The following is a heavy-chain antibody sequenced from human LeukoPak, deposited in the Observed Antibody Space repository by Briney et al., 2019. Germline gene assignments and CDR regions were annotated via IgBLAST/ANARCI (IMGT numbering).Heavy chain of an antibody. V-gene: IGHV3-23*01. CDR3: AKGEIVPGRRYFDY. CDR1: GVTFSSYA. Sequence: GGSLRLSCAASGVTFSSYAMSWVRQAPGKGLEWVSAISGSGGSTYYADSVKGRFTISRDNSKNTLYLQMNSLRAEDTAVYYCAKGEIVPGRRYFDYWGQGTLVTVSS. D-gene: IGHD2-2*01. CDR2: ISGSGGST. J-gene: IGHJ4*02.